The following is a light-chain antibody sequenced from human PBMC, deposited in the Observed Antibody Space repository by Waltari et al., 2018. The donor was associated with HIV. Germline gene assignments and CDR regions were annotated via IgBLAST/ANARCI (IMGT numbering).Light chain of an antibody. CDR2: DVS. CDR1: SSDVGGYNY. Sequence: QSALTQPRSVSGSPGQSVTISCTGTSSDVGGYNYVSWYQQHPGTAPKLMIYDVSNRPSGFPDRFSGAKSGNTASLTISGLQAEDEADFYCCSYAGDYTFRFGGGTKLTVL. V-gene: IGLV2-11*01. J-gene: IGLJ3*02. CDR3: CSYAGDYTFR.